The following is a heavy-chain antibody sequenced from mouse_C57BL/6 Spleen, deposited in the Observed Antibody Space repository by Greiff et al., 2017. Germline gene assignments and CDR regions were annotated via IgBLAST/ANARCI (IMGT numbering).Heavy chain of an antibody. CDR2: ISYDGSN. Sequence: VQLQQSGPGLVQPSQSLSLTCSVTGYSITSGYYWNWIRQFPGNKLEWMGYISYDGSNNYNPSLKNRISITRDTSKNQFFLKLNSVTTEDTATYYCAREDGGFAYWGQGTLVTVSA. J-gene: IGHJ3*01. CDR1: GYSITSGYY. D-gene: IGHD2-3*01. CDR3: AREDGGFAY. V-gene: IGHV3-6*01.